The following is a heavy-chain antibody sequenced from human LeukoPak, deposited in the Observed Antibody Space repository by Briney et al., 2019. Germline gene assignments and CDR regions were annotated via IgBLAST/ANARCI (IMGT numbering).Heavy chain of an antibody. V-gene: IGHV4-39*01. CDR3: AGRYGSGSYIDY. CDR2: IYHSGKT. CDR1: GGSISSSSYF. Sequence: SETLSLTCTVSGGSISSSSYFWDWIRQPPGKGLEWIGTIYHSGKTCYNPSLKSRVTISVDTSKNQFSLKLSSVTAADTAVYYCAGRYGSGSYIDYWGQGTLVTVSS. J-gene: IGHJ4*02. D-gene: IGHD3-10*01.